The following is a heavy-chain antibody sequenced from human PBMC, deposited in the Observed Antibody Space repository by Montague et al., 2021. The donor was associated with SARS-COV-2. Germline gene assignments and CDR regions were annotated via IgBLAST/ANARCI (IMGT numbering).Heavy chain of an antibody. J-gene: IGHJ4*02. CDR3: AHRDSGRIAAAGFDY. CDR1: GFSLSTSGVG. Sequence: PALVKPTQTLTLTCTFSGFSLSTSGVGVGWIRQPPGKAREWLALXXGVDDKGYSPSRKGGLTITKDTSKNQVVLTMTNMDPVDTATYYCAHRDSGRIAAAGFDYWGQGTLVTVSS. V-gene: IGHV2-5*02. D-gene: IGHD6-13*01. CDR2: XXGVDDK.